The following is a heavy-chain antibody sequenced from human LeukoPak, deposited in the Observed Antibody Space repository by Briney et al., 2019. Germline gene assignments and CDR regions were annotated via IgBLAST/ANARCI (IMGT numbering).Heavy chain of an antibody. CDR3: ARGLKHYYDSSGYYSY. V-gene: IGHV4-59*01. J-gene: IGHJ4*02. CDR1: GGSISSYY. CDR2: IYYSGST. D-gene: IGHD3-22*01. Sequence: SETLSLTCTVSGGSISSYYWSWIRQPPGKGLEWIGYIYYSGSTNYNPSLKSRVTISVDTPKNQFSLKLSSVTAADTAVYYCARGLKHYYDSSGYYSYWGQGTLVTVSS.